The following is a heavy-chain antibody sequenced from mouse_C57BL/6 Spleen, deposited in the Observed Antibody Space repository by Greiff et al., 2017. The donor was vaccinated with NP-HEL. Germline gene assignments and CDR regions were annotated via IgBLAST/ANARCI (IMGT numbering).Heavy chain of an antibody. V-gene: IGHV14-4*01. J-gene: IGHJ1*03. CDR1: GFNIKDDY. D-gene: IGHD1-1*01. CDR3: TLIYYYGSRTWYFDV. Sequence: VQLQQSGAELVRPGASVKLSCTASGFNIKDDYMHWVKQRPEQGLEWIGWIDPENGDTEYASKFQGKATITADTSSNTAYLQLSSLTSEDTAVYYCTLIYYYGSRTWYFDVWGTGTTVTVSS. CDR2: IDPENGDT.